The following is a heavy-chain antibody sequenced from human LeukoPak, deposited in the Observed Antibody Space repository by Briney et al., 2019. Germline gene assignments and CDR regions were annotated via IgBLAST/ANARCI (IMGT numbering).Heavy chain of an antibody. CDR1: GFTFSSYW. CDR3: AREEYSGSSDFDY. CDR2: IKQDGSEK. Sequence: PGGSLRLSCAASGFTFSSYWMSWVRQAPGKGLEWVANIKQDGSEKYYVDSVKGRFTISRDNAKNSLYLQMNSLRAEDTAVYYCAREEYSGSSDFDYWGQGTLVTVSS. J-gene: IGHJ4*02. D-gene: IGHD1-26*01. V-gene: IGHV3-7*01.